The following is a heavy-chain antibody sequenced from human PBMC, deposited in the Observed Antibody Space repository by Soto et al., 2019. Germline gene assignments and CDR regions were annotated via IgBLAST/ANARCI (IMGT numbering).Heavy chain of an antibody. CDR2: ISYDGSHR. V-gene: IGHV3-30*18. D-gene: IGHD5-12*01. Sequence: QVQLVESAGGVVQPGTSLRLSCSASGFSFDAYGMHWVRQTPGKGLEWVAVISYDGSHRTYGDSVKGRFTISRDNSKNTVHLQMNSLRAEDTALYYGTKEGRGYGGFDPNSYFENWGQGTQVTVSS. CDR1: GFSFDAYG. J-gene: IGHJ4*02. CDR3: TKEGRGYGGFDPNSYFEN.